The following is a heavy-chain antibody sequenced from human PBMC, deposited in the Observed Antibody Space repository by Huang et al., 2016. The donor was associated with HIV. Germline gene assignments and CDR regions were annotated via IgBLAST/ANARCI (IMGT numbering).Heavy chain of an antibody. CDR3: ARRVGSGWYGEIDY. V-gene: IGHV1-18*04. J-gene: IGHJ4*02. CDR1: GYNFKTHA. CDR2: VSGYNSYT. Sequence: QVQLLQSGAEVKKPGASVKISCKTSGYNFKTHAVSWVRQTPGQGIGWMGWVSGYNSYTTYSQRLQGRVTMTTDTSTNTVYMERRSLRSDDTAVYYCARRVGSGWYGEIDYWGQGTLVTVSS. D-gene: IGHD6-19*01.